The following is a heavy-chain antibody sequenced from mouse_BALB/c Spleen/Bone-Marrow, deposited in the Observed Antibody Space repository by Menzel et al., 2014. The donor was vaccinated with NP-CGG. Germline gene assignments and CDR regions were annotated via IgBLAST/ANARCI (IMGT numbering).Heavy chain of an antibody. CDR2: IWRGGST. CDR3: AKNSYDIYYYAMDY. J-gene: IGHJ4*01. CDR1: GFSLTSYG. Sequence: VQLQQSGPGLVQPSQSLSITCTVSGFSLTSYGVHWVRQSPGKGLEWLGVIWRGGSTDYNAALMSRLSITKDNSKSQVLFKMNSLQADDTAIYYCAKNSYDIYYYAMDYWGQGTSVTVSS. D-gene: IGHD2-3*01. V-gene: IGHV2-5*01.